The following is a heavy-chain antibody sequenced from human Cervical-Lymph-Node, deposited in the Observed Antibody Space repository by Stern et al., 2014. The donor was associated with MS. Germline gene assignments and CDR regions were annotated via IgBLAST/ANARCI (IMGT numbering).Heavy chain of an antibody. V-gene: IGHV3-9*01. CDR3: TKDPAYDCGDDCSPYYFDS. D-gene: IGHD2-21*02. CDR1: GFTFHNHA. Sequence: EVKMVQSGGDLAQPGRSLRLSCAASGFTFHNHAMHWVRQAPGRGLEWVAGINWNSGPVGYADSVKGRFTISRDNAKNSLYLQMNSLRSDDTALYYCTKDPAYDCGDDCSPYYFDSWGQGTLVTVSS. CDR2: INWNSGPV. J-gene: IGHJ4*02.